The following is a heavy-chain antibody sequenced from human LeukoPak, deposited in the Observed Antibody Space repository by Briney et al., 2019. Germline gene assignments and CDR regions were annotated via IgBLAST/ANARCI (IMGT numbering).Heavy chain of an antibody. CDR1: GYSISSGYY. V-gene: IGHV4-38-2*01. CDR3: ARRLLLLRYFDY. D-gene: IGHD3-3*01. Sequence: SETLSLTCAVSGYSISSGYYWGWIRQPPGKGLEWIGSIYHSGSTYYNPSLKSRVTISVDTSKNQFSLKLSSVTAADTAVYYCARRLLLLRYFDYWGQGTLVAVSS. J-gene: IGHJ4*02. CDR2: IYHSGST.